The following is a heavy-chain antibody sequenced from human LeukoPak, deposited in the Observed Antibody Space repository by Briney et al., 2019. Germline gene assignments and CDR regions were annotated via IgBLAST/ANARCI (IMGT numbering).Heavy chain of an antibody. J-gene: IGHJ4*02. CDR1: GGTFSSYA. V-gene: IGHV3-23*01. Sequence: ASVKVSCKASGGTFSSYAMSWVRQAPGKGLEWVSAISGSGGSTYYADSVKGRFTISRDNSKNTLYLQMNSLRAEDTAVYYCAKDGVGDNDWGQGTLVTVSS. D-gene: IGHD3-3*01. CDR3: AKDGVGDND. CDR2: ISGSGGST.